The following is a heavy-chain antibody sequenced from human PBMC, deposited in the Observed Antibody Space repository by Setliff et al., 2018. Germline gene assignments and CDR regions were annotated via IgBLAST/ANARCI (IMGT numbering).Heavy chain of an antibody. V-gene: IGHV4-59*01. CDR2: IYYNGRS. CDR3: AREGGGSGWTPDS. CDR1: GGSISNYY. Sequence: SETLSLTCTVSGGSISNYYWSWIRQSPGKGLEWIGFIYYNGRSDHNPSFQSRVTTSVDRSKNQFSLNLRAMTAADTAVYYCAREGGGSGWTPDSWGQGTLVTVSS. J-gene: IGHJ4*02. D-gene: IGHD6-19*01.